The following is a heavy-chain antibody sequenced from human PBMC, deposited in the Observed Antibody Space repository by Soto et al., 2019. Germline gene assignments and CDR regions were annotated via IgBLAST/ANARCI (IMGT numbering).Heavy chain of an antibody. CDR3: AGDPPGFHSAFDF. J-gene: IGHJ4*02. Sequence: SETLSLTCALSGASVSSNGAAWTWIRQSPSSGLEWLGRTYYRSRWYSDYAPSVKSRITVNPDTSQNQFSLQLNSVTPEDTAIYCCAGDPPGFHSAFDFWGQGTLVTVSS. CDR1: GASVSSNGAA. D-gene: IGHD4-4*01. CDR2: TYYRSRWYS. V-gene: IGHV6-1*01.